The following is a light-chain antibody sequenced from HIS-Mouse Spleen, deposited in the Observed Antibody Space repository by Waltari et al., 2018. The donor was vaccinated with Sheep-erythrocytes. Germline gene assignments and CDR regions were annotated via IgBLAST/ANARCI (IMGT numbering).Light chain of an antibody. CDR2: EGS. CDR1: SSDVGSYNL. J-gene: IGLJ2*01. CDR3: CSYAGSSTLV. Sequence: QSALTQPASVSGSPGQSITISCTGTSSDVGSYNLVSWYQHHPGKAPKLMIYEGSKRPSGVSNRFSDSKSGNTASLTISGLQAEDEADYYCCSYAGSSTLVFGGGTKLTVL. V-gene: IGLV2-23*01.